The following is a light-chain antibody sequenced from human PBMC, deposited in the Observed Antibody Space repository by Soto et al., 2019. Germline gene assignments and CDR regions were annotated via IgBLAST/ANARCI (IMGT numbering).Light chain of an antibody. V-gene: IGKV3-20*01. Sequence: ETVLTQSPDTLSLSPGDRATLSCRASQIVTNTYLAWYQQKPGQAPRLLIYAASSRATGIPDRFSGSGSGTDFTLTISSLEPEDFGVYYCQQFSSYPLTFGGRTKVVI. CDR3: QQFSSYPLT. CDR2: AAS. CDR1: QIVTNTY. J-gene: IGKJ4*01.